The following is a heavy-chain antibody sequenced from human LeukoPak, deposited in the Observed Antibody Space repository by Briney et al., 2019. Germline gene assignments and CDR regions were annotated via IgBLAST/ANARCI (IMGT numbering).Heavy chain of an antibody. CDR1: GGSVSSGSYY. CDR2: IYYSGST. V-gene: IGHV4-61*01. Sequence: SETLSLTCTVSGGSVSSGSYYWSWIRQPPGKGLEWIGYIYYSGSTNYNPSLKSRVTISVDTSKNQSSLKLSSVTAADTAVYYCARVTMIGAWFDPWGQGTLVTVSS. CDR3: ARVTMIGAWFDP. D-gene: IGHD3-22*01. J-gene: IGHJ5*02.